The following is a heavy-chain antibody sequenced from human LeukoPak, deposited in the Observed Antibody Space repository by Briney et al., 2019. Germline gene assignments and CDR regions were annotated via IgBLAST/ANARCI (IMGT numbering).Heavy chain of an antibody. J-gene: IGHJ4*02. D-gene: IGHD2-15*01. Sequence: GGSLRLSCAASGFTFSIYGMHWVRQAPGKGLEWVAFIRYDGSNKYYADSVKGRFTISRDNSKNTLYLQMNSLRAEDTAVYYCAKDPREVVAATLAYWGQGTLVTVSS. CDR2: IRYDGSNK. CDR3: AKDPREVVAATLAY. CDR1: GFTFSIYG. V-gene: IGHV3-30*02.